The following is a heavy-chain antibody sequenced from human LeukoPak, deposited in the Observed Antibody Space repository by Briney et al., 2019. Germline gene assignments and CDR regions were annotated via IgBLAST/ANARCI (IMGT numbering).Heavy chain of an antibody. Sequence: SETLSLTCTVSGGSISSYYWGWIRQPPGKGLEWIGTIYHSGDTYYNPSLKSRVTISIDTSKNQFSLKLSSVTAADTAVYYCARTARGGAVTGAFDIWGQGTMITVSS. CDR3: ARTARGGAVTGAFDI. V-gene: IGHV4-38-2*02. CDR2: IYHSGDT. CDR1: GGSISSYY. D-gene: IGHD1-26*01. J-gene: IGHJ3*02.